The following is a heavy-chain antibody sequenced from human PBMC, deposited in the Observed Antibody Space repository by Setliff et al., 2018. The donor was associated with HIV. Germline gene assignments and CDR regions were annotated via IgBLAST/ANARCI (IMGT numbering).Heavy chain of an antibody. D-gene: IGHD2-15*01. CDR1: GFTFS. Sequence: LSCAASGFTFSIIWVRQAPGKGLEWVSYISGLGGGTIYYADSVRGRFTISRDDAEKSVYLQMNSLRAEDTAVYYCARAGVVEGYYYYYYMDVWGKGTTVTVSS. V-gene: IGHV3-48*01. CDR2: ISGLGGGTI. CDR3: ARAGVVEGYYYYYYMDV. J-gene: IGHJ6*03.